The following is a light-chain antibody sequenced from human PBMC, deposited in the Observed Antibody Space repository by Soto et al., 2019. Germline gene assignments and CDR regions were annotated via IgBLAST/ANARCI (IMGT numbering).Light chain of an antibody. V-gene: IGKV2-28*01. CDR1: QSLLHSNGYNY. CDR2: LGS. CDR3: MQALQTPLT. Sequence: DIVMTQSPLSLPVTPGEPASISCRSSQSLLHSNGYNYLDWYLQKPGQSPQLLIYLGSNLASGVXDXXCGSRSCTDFTLKISRVDAEDVGVYYCMQALQTPLTFGGGTKVEIK. J-gene: IGKJ4*01.